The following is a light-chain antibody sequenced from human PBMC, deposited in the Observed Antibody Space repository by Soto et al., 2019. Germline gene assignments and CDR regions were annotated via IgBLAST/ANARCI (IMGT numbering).Light chain of an antibody. Sequence: EIPMTQSPSPLSASVGDRVTTTCLASQSISNWLAWYQQKPGKAPKLLIYDASTLESGVPSRFSGSGSGTECSLTISSLQPDDVATYYCQQYNSYSGTLGQGTKVDI. V-gene: IGKV1-5*01. J-gene: IGKJ1*01. CDR2: DAS. CDR1: QSISNW. CDR3: QQYNSYSGT.